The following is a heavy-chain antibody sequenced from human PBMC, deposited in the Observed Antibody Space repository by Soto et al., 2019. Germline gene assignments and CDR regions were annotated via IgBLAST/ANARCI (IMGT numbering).Heavy chain of an antibody. J-gene: IGHJ4*02. CDR3: ARDTGIVGAIPYYFDY. D-gene: IGHD1-26*01. CDR1: GGTFSSYA. CDR2: IIPIFGTA. V-gene: IGHV1-69*13. Sequence: SVKVSCKASGGTFSSYAISWVRQAPGQGLEWMGGIIPIFGTANYAQKFQGRVTITADESTSTAYMELSSLRSEDTAVYYCARDTGIVGAIPYYFDYWGQGALVTVSS.